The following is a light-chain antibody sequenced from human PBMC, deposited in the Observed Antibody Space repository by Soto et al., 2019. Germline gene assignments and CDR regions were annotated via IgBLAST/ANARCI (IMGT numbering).Light chain of an antibody. J-gene: IGKJ1*01. V-gene: IGKV3-20*01. Sequence: EIVLTQSPGTLSLSPGEGATHSCRASQSVSSSYLAWYQQKPGQAPRLLIYGASSRATGIPDRFSGSGSGTDFTLTISRLEPEDFAVYYCQQYGSSPPWTFGQGTKVEIK. CDR3: QQYGSSPPWT. CDR2: GAS. CDR1: QSVSSSY.